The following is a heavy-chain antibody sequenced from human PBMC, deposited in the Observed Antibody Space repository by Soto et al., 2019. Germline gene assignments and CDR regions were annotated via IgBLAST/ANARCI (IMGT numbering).Heavy chain of an antibody. J-gene: IGHJ4*02. Sequence: GGSLRLSCAASGFTFSSYAMSWVRQAPGKGLEWVSAISGSGGSTYYADSVKGRFTISRDNSKNTLYLQMNSLRAEDTAVYYCANPPLYYYDSSGYSDYWGQGTLVTGSS. CDR3: ANPPLYYYDSSGYSDY. CDR1: GFTFSSYA. CDR2: ISGSGGST. D-gene: IGHD3-22*01. V-gene: IGHV3-23*01.